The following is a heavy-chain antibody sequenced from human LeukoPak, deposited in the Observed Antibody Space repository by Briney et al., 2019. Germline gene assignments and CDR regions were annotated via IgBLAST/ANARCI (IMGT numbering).Heavy chain of an antibody. Sequence: GGSLRLSCAASGFTFSSYGMHWVRQAPGKGLEWVAVIWYDGSNKYYADSVKGRFTISRDNSKNTLYLQMNSLRAEDTAVYYCARDREADFWSGTSDYWGQGTLVNVSS. J-gene: IGHJ4*02. V-gene: IGHV3-33*01. CDR3: ARDREADFWSGTSDY. CDR1: GFTFSSYG. CDR2: IWYDGSNK. D-gene: IGHD3-3*01.